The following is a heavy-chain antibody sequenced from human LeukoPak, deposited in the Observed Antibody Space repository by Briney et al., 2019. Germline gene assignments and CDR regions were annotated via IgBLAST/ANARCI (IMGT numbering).Heavy chain of an antibody. CDR2: ISSSSSYI. CDR1: GFTFSSYS. Sequence: PGGSLRLSCAAPGFTFSSYSMNWVRQAPGKGLEWVSSISSSSSYIYYADSVKGRFTISRDNAKNSLYLQMNSLRAEDTAVYYCARDFGIAAAGSSFDYWGQGTLVTVSS. V-gene: IGHV3-21*01. J-gene: IGHJ4*02. D-gene: IGHD6-13*01. CDR3: ARDFGIAAAGSSFDY.